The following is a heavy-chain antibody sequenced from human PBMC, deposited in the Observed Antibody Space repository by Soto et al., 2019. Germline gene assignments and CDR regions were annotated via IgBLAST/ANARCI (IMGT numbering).Heavy chain of an antibody. CDR3: ARRRSDRGGMDF. V-gene: IGHV1-8*01. CDR1: GYTFTSYD. J-gene: IGHJ6*02. D-gene: IGHD3-3*01. CDR2: LNPNSGNT. Sequence: ASVKVSCKASGYTFTSYDITWVRPATLQGLEWMVWLNPNSGNTGYAQKFQGRVTMTRNNSISTAYMELSSLRSEDTAVYYCARRRSDRGGMDFWGQGPTVTVSS.